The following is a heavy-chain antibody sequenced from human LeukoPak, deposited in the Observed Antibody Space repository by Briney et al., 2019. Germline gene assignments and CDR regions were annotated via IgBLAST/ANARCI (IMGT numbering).Heavy chain of an antibody. J-gene: IGHJ4*02. CDR1: GYTFTGYY. V-gene: IGHV1-2*02. CDR3: ARDRDYYDSSGYYPLDY. Sequence: ASVKVSCKASGYTFTGYYMHWVRQAPGQGLEWMGWMNPYSGGTNYAQKFQGRVTMTRDTSISTAYMELRRLRSDDTAVYYCARDRDYYDSSGYYPLDYWGQGSLVTVSS. CDR2: MNPYSGGT. D-gene: IGHD3-22*01.